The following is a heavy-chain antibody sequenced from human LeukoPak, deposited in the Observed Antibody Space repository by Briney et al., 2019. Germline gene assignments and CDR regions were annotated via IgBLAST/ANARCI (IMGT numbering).Heavy chain of an antibody. CDR3: ASRADY. CDR2: ISYDGSNK. J-gene: IGHJ4*02. CDR1: GFTFSSYA. V-gene: IGHV3-30*04. Sequence: GGSLRLSCAASGFTFSSYAMHWVRQAPGKGLEWVAVISYDGSNKYYADSVKGRFTISRDNSKNTLYLQMNSLRAEDTAVYYCASRADYWGQGTLVTVSS.